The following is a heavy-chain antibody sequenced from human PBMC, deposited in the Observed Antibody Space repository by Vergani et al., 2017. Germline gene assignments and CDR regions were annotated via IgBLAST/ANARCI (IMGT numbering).Heavy chain of an antibody. CDR3: ARHYTGEWLVKLGWIVP. CDR1: GASIRSSNYY. V-gene: IGHV4-39*01. J-gene: IGHJ5*02. D-gene: IGHD6-19*01. CDR2: IYYSGST. Sequence: QLQRQESGPGLVKPSATLSLTCSVSGASIRSSNYYWGGFRQPPGKGMEWIESIYYSGSTYYNPSLKSRVTISVDPSKNQFSRKLSSVPAADPAVYFCARHYTGEWLVKLGWIVPWGQGILVIVSS.